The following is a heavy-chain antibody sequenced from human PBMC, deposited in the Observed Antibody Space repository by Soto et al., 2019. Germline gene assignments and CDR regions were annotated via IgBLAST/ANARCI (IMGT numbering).Heavy chain of an antibody. J-gene: IGHJ4*02. CDR2: ISAYGGYT. CDR3: ARGGEYSSSSPGPH. D-gene: IGHD6-6*01. V-gene: IGHV1-18*01. Sequence: ASVKVSCKASGYTFSSYGINWVRQAPGQGLEWMGWISAYGGYTNYAQILQGRVTMTTDTSTSTVYMELSSLRSEDTAVYYCARGGEYSSSSPGPHWGQGTLVTVSS. CDR1: GYTFSSYG.